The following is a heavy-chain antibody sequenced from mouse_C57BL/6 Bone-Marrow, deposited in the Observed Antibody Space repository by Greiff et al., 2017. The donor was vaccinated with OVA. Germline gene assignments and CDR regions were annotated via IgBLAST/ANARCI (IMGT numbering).Heavy chain of an antibody. CDR2: ISSGGSYT. J-gene: IGHJ2*01. V-gene: IGHV5-6*02. CDR1: GFTFSSYG. Sequence: DVKLVESGGDLVKPGGSLKLSCAASGFTFSSYGMSWVRQTPDKRLEWVATISSGGSYTYYPDSVKGRFTISRDNAKNTLYLQMSSLKSEDTAMYYCARQYSLGFDYWGQGTTLTVSS. CDR3: ARQYSLGFDY.